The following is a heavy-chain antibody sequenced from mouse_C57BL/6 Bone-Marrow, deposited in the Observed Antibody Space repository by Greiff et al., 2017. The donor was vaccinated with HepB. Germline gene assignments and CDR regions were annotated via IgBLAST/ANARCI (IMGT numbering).Heavy chain of an antibody. CDR1: GFTFSDYY. V-gene: IGHV5-16*01. J-gene: IGHJ4*01. D-gene: IGHD2-13*01. CDR2: INYDGSST. CDR3: ARSYSDSVGGYYAMDY. Sequence: EVQLVESEGGLVQPGSSMKLSCTASGFTFSDYYMAWVRQVPEKGLEWVANINYDGSSTYYLDSLKSRFIISRDNAKNIQYLQMSSLKSEDTATYYCARSYSDSVGGYYAMDYWGQGTSVTVSS.